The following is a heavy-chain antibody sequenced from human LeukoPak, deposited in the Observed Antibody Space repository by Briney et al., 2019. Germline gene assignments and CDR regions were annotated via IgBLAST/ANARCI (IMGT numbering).Heavy chain of an antibody. CDR2: IYYSGST. CDR3: ARGKPIVVVAASFDYYYMDV. Sequence: SETLSLTCAVSGGSLSSYYWGWLRQPPGKGLEGIGSIYYSGSTYYNPSLKSRVTISVDTSKNQFSLKLSSVTAADTAVYYCARGKPIVVVAASFDYYYMDVWGKGTTVTVSS. V-gene: IGHV4-39*07. CDR1: GGSLSSYY. D-gene: IGHD2-15*01. J-gene: IGHJ6*03.